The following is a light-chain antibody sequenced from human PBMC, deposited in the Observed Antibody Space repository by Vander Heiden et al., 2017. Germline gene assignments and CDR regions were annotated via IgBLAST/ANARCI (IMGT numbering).Light chain of an antibody. J-gene: IGLJ3*02. CDR3: SSCAGRKNAV. CDR1: SSDVGGYNY. V-gene: IGLV2-8*01. Sequence: QSALTQPPSASGSPGKSVTISCTGTSSDVGGYNYVSWYQQHPGKAPKLMMYEVSKRPSGVPERFSGSKSGNTASLTVSGLQAEDEADYYCSSCAGRKNAVFGGGTKLTVL. CDR2: EVS.